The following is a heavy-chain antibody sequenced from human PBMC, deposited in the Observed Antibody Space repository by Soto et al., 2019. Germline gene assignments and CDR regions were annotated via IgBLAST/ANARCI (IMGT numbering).Heavy chain of an antibody. CDR3: ARRDIAVAGLDY. CDR1: GGSISSSSYY. Sequence: SETLSLTCTVSGGSISSSSYYWGWIRQPPGKGLEWIGSIYYSGSTYYNPSLKSRVTISVDTSKNQFSLKLSSVTAADTAVYYCARRDIAVAGLDYWGQGTLVTVSS. J-gene: IGHJ4*02. V-gene: IGHV4-39*01. D-gene: IGHD6-19*01. CDR2: IYYSGST.